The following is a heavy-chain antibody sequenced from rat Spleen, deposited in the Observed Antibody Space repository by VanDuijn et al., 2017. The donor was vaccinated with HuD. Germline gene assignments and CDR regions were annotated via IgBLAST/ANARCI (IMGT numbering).Heavy chain of an antibody. CDR3: ARRDGYYDY. Sequence: EMQLVESGGGLVQPGRSLKLSCAASGFTFSNYAMAWVRQAPTKGLEWVASINDSGSSTYYRDSVKGRFTTSRDNAGSTLYLQMDSLRSEDTATYYCARRDGYYDYWGQGVMVTVSS. J-gene: IGHJ2*01. V-gene: IGHV5-25*01. CDR1: GFTFSNYA. CDR2: INDSGSST. D-gene: IGHD1-12*03.